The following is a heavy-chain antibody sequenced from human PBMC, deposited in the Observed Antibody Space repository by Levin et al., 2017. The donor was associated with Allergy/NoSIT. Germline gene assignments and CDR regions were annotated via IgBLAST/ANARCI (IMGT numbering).Heavy chain of an antibody. CDR2: ISHTGGTT. CDR3: ARDPLTGAPDYFDH. J-gene: IGHJ4*02. D-gene: IGHD1-26*01. Sequence: PGGSLRLSCAASGFTFSNYAMHWVRQAPGKGLEWVAVISHTGGTTYYADSVKGRFTISRDNSKNTLNLQMDSLRGEDTAVYYCARDPLTGAPDYFDHWGQGTLVTVSS. CDR1: GFTFSNYA. V-gene: IGHV3-30*04.